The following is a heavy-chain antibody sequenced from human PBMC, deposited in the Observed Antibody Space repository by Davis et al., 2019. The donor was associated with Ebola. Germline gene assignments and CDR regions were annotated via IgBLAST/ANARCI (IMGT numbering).Heavy chain of an antibody. J-gene: IGHJ6*02. CDR2: IDPSDSYT. CDR1: GYSFTSYW. D-gene: IGHD6-19*01. V-gene: IGHV5-10-1*04. Sequence: KVSCKGSGYSFTSYWIGWVRQMPGKGLEWMGRIDPSDSYTNYSPSFQGQVTISADKSISTAYLQWSSLKASDTAMYYCARHATRIAVAGTHYGMDVWGQGTTVTVSS. CDR3: ARHATRIAVAGTHYGMDV.